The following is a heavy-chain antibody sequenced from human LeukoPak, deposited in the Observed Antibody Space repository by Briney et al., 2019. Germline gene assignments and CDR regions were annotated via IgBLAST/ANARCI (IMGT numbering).Heavy chain of an antibody. V-gene: IGHV3-30*02. CDR1: GFTFNRYA. D-gene: IGHD3-22*01. J-gene: IGHJ4*02. Sequence: PGGSLRLSCAASGFTFNRYALHWVRQAPGKGLECVAFIWYDGSNKYYADSVKGRFTVSRDKSKNTLYLQMNSLRAEDTAVYYCAKDERGYYDSSGFFGAIDYWGQGSLVSVSS. CDR3: AKDERGYYDSSGFFGAIDY. CDR2: IWYDGSNK.